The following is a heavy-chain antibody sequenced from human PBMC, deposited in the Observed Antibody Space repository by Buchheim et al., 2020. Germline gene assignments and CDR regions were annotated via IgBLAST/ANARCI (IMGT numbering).Heavy chain of an antibody. CDR1: GFTFSDYY. D-gene: IGHD3-10*01. V-gene: IGHV3-11*01. Sequence: QVQLVESGGGLVKPGGSLRLSCAASGFTFSDYYMSWIRQAPGKGLEWVSYISSSGSTIYYADSVKGRFTISRDNAKNSLYLQMNSLRAEDTAVYYCARAQSSRLLWFRERLYDQSLDYWGQGTL. CDR3: ARAQSSRLLWFRERLYDQSLDY. CDR2: ISSSGSTI. J-gene: IGHJ4*02.